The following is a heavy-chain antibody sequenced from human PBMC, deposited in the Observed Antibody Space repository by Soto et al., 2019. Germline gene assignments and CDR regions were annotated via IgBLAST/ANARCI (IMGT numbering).Heavy chain of an antibody. J-gene: IGHJ4*02. Sequence: SVKVSCKASGGGFSSHAVSWVRQAPGQGLEWLGRIIPIIGTTDYAQKFQGRVTITADASTSTTSMELGGRGYDDTAVYYCAEAIQASADYFDSWGQGTLVTVSS. V-gene: IGHV1-69*11. CDR2: IIPIIGTT. D-gene: IGHD1-1*01. CDR3: AEAIQASADYFDS. CDR1: GGGFSSHA.